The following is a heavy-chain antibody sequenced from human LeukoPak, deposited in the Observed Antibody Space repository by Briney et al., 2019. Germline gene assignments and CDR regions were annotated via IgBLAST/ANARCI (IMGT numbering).Heavy chain of an antibody. Sequence: KSSETLSLTCTVSGGSVSSGSYYWSWIRQPPGKGLEWIGYIYYSGSTNYNPSLKSRVTISVDTSKNQFSLKLSSVTAADTAVYYCATQTSGWIQLWLDRSAFDIWGQGTMVTVSS. J-gene: IGHJ3*02. CDR3: ATQTSGWIQLWLDRSAFDI. V-gene: IGHV4-61*01. CDR1: GGSVSSGSYY. CDR2: IYYSGST. D-gene: IGHD5-18*01.